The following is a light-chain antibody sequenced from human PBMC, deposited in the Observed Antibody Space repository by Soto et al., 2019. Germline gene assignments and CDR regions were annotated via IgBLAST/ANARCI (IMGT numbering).Light chain of an antibody. V-gene: IGKV3-20*01. CDR3: QQYGTSSEAT. CDR2: GAS. Sequence: EIVLTQSPGTLSLSPGERATLSCRASQSLSSRNLAWYQQKPDQAPRLLIYGASARATGIPDRFSGSGSGTDFTLTISRVEPEDFAVYYCQQYGTSSEATFGGGTKVDI. CDR1: QSLSSRN. J-gene: IGKJ4*02.